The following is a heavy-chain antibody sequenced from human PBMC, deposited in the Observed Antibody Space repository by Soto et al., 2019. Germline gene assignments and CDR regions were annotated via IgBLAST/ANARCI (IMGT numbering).Heavy chain of an antibody. D-gene: IGHD1-7*01. CDR1: GYIFISYG. J-gene: IGHJ5*02. Sequence: QVQLVQSGAEVKKPGASVKVSCKASGYIFISYGISWVRQAPGQGLEWMGWISAHNGNTNYAQTLQGRVTMTTDTSTSTAYMEVRSLRPDDTAVYYCARQDWNYNWFDPWGQGTLVTVSS. CDR3: ARQDWNYNWFDP. CDR2: ISAHNGNT. V-gene: IGHV1-18*01.